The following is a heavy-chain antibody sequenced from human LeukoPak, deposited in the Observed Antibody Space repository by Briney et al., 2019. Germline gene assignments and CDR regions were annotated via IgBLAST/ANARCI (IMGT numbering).Heavy chain of an antibody. CDR3: ARGGYMAVAGNWFDP. CDR1: GGTFSSYA. V-gene: IGHV1-69*06. CDR2: IIPIFGTA. D-gene: IGHD6-19*01. Sequence: SVKVSCKASGGTFSSYAISWVRQAPGQGLEWMGGIIPIFGTANYAQKFQGRVTITADRSTSTAYMELSSLRSEDTAVYYCARGGYMAVAGNWFDPWGQGTLVTVSS. J-gene: IGHJ5*02.